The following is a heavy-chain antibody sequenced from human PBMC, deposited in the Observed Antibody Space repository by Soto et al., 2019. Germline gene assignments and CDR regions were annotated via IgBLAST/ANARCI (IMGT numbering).Heavy chain of an antibody. V-gene: IGHV4-59*01. D-gene: IGHD3-10*01. CDR1: GGSISSYY. CDR2: IYYSGST. CDR3: ARDRSYYGSVFDY. Sequence: PSETLSLTCTVSGGSISSYYWSWIRQPPGKGLEWIGYIYYSGSTNYNPSLKSRVTISVDTSKNQFSLKLSSVTAADTAVYYCARDRSYYGSVFDYWGQGTLVTVSS. J-gene: IGHJ4*02.